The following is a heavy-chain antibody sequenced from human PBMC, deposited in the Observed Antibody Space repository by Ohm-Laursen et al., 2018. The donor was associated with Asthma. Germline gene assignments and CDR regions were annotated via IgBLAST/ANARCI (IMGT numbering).Heavy chain of an antibody. CDR1: GFTFSTSA. CDR3: ARDFVRYFDRALDV. Sequence: SLRLSCSASGFTFSTSAMHWVRQGPAKGLEWVASLWYDGSRKHYTDSVKGRFSISRDTSKNTLYLQMNSLRAEDTAVYYCARDFVRYFDRALDVWGQGTTVTVSS. J-gene: IGHJ6*02. CDR2: LWYDGSRK. D-gene: IGHD3-9*01. V-gene: IGHV3-30*02.